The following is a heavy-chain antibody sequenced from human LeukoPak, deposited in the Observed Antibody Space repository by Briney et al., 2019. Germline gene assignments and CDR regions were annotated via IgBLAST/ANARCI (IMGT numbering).Heavy chain of an antibody. Sequence: ASVKVSCKASGYTFTSYDINWVRQATGQGLEWMGWMNPNSGNTGYAQKFQGRVTITRNTSISTAYMELSSLRSEDTAVYYCARVGPMSGSGSYYQYYYYYMDVWGKGTTVTVSS. CDR2: MNPNSGNT. D-gene: IGHD3-10*01. CDR1: GYTFTSYD. CDR3: ARVGPMSGSGSYYQYYYYYMDV. V-gene: IGHV1-8*03. J-gene: IGHJ6*03.